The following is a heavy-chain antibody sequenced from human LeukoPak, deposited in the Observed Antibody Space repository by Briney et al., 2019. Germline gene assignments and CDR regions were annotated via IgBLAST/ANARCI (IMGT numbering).Heavy chain of an antibody. CDR2: ISHDGII. Sequence: GGSLRLSCETAGFTFSSYVMHWVRRTPGKGLVWVSRISHDGIISYADSVKGRFTISRDNAKNTLILQMNSLRVEATAVYYCARDWVYKIDYWGRGTLVTVSS. V-gene: IGHV3-74*01. D-gene: IGHD5-24*01. CDR1: GFTFSSYV. CDR3: ARDWVYKIDY. J-gene: IGHJ4*02.